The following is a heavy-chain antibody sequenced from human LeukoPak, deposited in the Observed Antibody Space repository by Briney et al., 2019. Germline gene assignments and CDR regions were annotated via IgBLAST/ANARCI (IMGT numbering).Heavy chain of an antibody. Sequence: GGSLRLSCAASGFTFSDYYMSWLRQAPGKGLEGVSYISSSGSTIYYADSVKGRFTISRDNAKNSLYLQMNSLRAEDTAVYYCARQYDILTGYYGLEEYYFDYWGQGTLVTVSS. D-gene: IGHD3-9*01. J-gene: IGHJ4*02. V-gene: IGHV3-11*04. CDR2: ISSSGSTI. CDR3: ARQYDILTGYYGLEEYYFDY. CDR1: GFTFSDYY.